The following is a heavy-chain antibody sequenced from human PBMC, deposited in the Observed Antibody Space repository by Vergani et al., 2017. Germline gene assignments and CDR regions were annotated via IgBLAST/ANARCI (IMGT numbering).Heavy chain of an antibody. D-gene: IGHD2-2*01. Sequence: QVQLVQSGAEVKKPGSSVKVSCKASGGTFSSYAISWVRQAPGQGLEWMGGIIPIFGTANYAQKFQGRVTITAYESTSTAYMELSSLRSEDTAVYYWARGGCSSTSCYPGMGYYXMDVWGKGTTVTVSS. V-gene: IGHV1-69*01. CDR1: GGTFSSYA. J-gene: IGHJ6*03. CDR3: ARGGCSSTSCYPGMGYYXMDV. CDR2: IIPIFGTA.